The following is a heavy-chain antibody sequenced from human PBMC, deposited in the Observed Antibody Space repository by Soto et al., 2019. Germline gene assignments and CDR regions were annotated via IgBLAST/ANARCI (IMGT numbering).Heavy chain of an antibody. Sequence: GGSLRLSCAASGFTFSSYSMNWVRQAPGKGLEWVSYISSSSTIYYADSVKGRFTISRDNAKNSRYLQRNSLRAEDTAVYYCARDPDSTRTYYDFWSGFYGSNWFDPWGQGTLVTVSS. D-gene: IGHD3-3*01. CDR1: GFTFSSYS. J-gene: IGHJ5*02. CDR3: ARDPDSTRTYYDFWSGFYGSNWFDP. CDR2: ISSSSTI. V-gene: IGHV3-48*01.